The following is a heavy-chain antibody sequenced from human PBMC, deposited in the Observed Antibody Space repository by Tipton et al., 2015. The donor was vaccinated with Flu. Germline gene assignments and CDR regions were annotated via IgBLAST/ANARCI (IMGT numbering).Heavy chain of an antibody. CDR3: ARHQSSSLLPFDY. J-gene: IGHJ4*02. V-gene: IGHV4-38-2*02. CDR2: IHYSGSP. Sequence: TLSLTCTVSRDSMRSDYFWGWIRQAPGKGLEWIGNIHYSGSPHYNPSLKSRVTISIDTSKNQFSLRLSSVTAADTAVYYCARHQSSSLLPFDYWDQGTLVTVSS. CDR1: RDSMRSDYF. D-gene: IGHD6-6*01.